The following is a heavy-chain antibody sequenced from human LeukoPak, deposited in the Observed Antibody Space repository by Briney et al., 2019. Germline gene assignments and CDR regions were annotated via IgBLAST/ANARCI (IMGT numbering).Heavy chain of an antibody. CDR2: IYYSGSP. J-gene: IGHJ4*02. D-gene: IGHD6-6*01. V-gene: IGHV4-59*01. CDR1: GGSISSYY. Sequence: SETLSLTCTVSGGSISSYYCSWIRQPPGKGLEWVGYIYYSGSPNYNPTLKSRVTISVDTSKNQFSLKLSSVTAADTAVYYCARGEEYSSSSNYFDYWGQGTLVTVSS. CDR3: ARGEEYSSSSNYFDY.